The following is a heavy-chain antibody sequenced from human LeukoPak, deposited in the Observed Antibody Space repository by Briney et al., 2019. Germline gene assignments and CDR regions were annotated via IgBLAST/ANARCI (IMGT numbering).Heavy chain of an antibody. J-gene: IGHJ3*02. D-gene: IGHD3-10*01. Sequence: GGSLRLSCAASGFTFSSYAMSWVRQAPGKGLEWVSAISGSGGSTYYADSVKGRFTISRDNSKNTLYLQMNSLRAEDTAVYYCAKFLSFYGSGSYNVAFDIWGQGTMVTVCS. V-gene: IGHV3-23*01. CDR1: GFTFSSYA. CDR3: AKFLSFYGSGSYNVAFDI. CDR2: ISGSGGST.